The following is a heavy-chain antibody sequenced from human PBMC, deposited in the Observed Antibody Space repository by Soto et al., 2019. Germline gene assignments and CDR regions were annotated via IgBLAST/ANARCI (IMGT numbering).Heavy chain of an antibody. CDR3: ARAIAVAAPYFFDY. CDR1: GYTFTSFT. J-gene: IGHJ4*02. V-gene: IGHV1-3*01. Sequence: GASVKVSCKASGYTFTSFTIHWVRQAPGQRLEWMGWINAGNGNTKCSQKFQGRVTITRDTSASTAYMELSSLRSEDTAVYYCARAIAVAAPYFFDYWGQGTLVTVS. CDR2: INAGNGNT. D-gene: IGHD6-19*01.